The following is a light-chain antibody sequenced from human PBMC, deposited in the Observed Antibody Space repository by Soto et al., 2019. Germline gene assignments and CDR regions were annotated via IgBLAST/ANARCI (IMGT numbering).Light chain of an antibody. CDR2: KAS. Sequence: DIQMTQSPSTLSASVGDRVTITCRASQSMSSWLAWYQQKPGKAPKLLIYKASSLESGVPSRFSGSGSGTESTLTISSLQPDDFATYYCQQYNSYPSFGQGTRLEIK. CDR1: QSMSSW. CDR3: QQYNSYPS. J-gene: IGKJ5*01. V-gene: IGKV1-5*03.